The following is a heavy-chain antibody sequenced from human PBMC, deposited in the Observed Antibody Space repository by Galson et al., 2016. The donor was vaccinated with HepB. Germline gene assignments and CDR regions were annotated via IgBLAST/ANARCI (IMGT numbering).Heavy chain of an antibody. V-gene: IGHV1-69*13. CDR3: ARSRCDGSGSHYNAEFDS. J-gene: IGHJ4*02. D-gene: IGHD3-10*01. CDR2: IIPIFGTA. CDR1: GGTFSSYA. Sequence: SVKVSCKASGGTFSSYAISWVRQAPGQGLEWMGGIIPIFGTANYAQKFQGRVTITADDSTSAAYMELSSLRSEATAMYYCARSRCDGSGSHYNAEFDSWGQGTLVTVSS.